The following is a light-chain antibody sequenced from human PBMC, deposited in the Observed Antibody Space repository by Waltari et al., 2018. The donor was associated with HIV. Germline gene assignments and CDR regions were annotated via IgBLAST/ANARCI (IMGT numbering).Light chain of an antibody. Sequence: QSALTQPRSVSGSPGQSVTISCSGSSSDVGRFDHVSWYQRHPDRAPKLLVYAVSGRPSGVPDRFSGSKSGNTASLTISGLQAEDEADYFCQSYDNNLQGSGVFGGGTRLIVL. J-gene: IGLJ3*02. CDR2: AVS. CDR1: SSDVGRFDH. CDR3: QSYDNNLQGSGV. V-gene: IGLV2-11*01.